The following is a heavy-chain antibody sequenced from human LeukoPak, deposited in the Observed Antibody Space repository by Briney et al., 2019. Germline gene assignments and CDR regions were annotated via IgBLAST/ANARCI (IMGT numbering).Heavy chain of an antibody. CDR1: GSTFSSYS. V-gene: IGHV3-21*01. Sequence: GASLKLSCAACGSTFSSYSKNWFRQAPGNELPRLPSINTSSSYTDYADSLNGRFTISGYNATNSMYLQENSPIAEYPDLYYCSSGLLYGSGSVNWFDPWGQGTLVTVAS. CDR2: INTSSSYT. D-gene: IGHD3-10*01. J-gene: IGHJ5*02. CDR3: SSGLLYGSGSVNWFDP.